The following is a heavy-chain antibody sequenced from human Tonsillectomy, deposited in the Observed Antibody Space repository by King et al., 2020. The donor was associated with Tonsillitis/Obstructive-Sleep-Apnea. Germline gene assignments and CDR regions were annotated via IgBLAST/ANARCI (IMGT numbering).Heavy chain of an antibody. Sequence: VQLPQWGAGLLKPSETLSLTCAVYGGSFSGYYWSWIRQPPGKGLEWIGEINHSGSTNYNPSLKSRVTISVDTSKNQSSLELSSVTAADTAVYYCARGRGDYGDRNWFDPWGQGTLVTVSS. J-gene: IGHJ5*02. CDR1: GGSFSGYY. CDR3: ARGRGDYGDRNWFDP. D-gene: IGHD4-17*01. V-gene: IGHV4-34*01. CDR2: INHSGST.